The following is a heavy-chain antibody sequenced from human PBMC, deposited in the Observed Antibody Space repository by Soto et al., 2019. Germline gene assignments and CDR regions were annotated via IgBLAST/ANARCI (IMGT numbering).Heavy chain of an antibody. V-gene: IGHV3-30*18. CDR2: ISSDGQAK. D-gene: IGHD6-19*01. Sequence: GGSLRLSCVASGFSFSSYGIHWVRQAPGKGLEWVGVISSDGQAKYYADSVKGRFTISRDNSKNTLYLQMDSLRPEDTAVYYCAKEIAVAGDLDYWGHGTLVTVSS. J-gene: IGHJ4*01. CDR3: AKEIAVAGDLDY. CDR1: GFSFSSYG.